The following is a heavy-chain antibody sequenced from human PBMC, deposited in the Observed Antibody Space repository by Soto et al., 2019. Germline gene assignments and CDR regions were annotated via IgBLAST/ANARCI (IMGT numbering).Heavy chain of an antibody. D-gene: IGHD6-13*01. CDR3: AKAFIWYDY. CDR1: GFTFSSYA. Sequence: EVQLLESGGGLRQPGGSLRLSCAASGFTFSSYAMNWVRQAPGTGLEWVSGISGSGGSTYYADSVKGRFTISRDNSKNTLYLQMTSLRAEDTAVYYCAKAFIWYDYWGQGTLVTVSS. CDR2: ISGSGGST. V-gene: IGHV3-23*01. J-gene: IGHJ4*02.